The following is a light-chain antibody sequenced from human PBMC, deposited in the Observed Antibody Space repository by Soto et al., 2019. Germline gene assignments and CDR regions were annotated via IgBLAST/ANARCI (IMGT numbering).Light chain of an antibody. CDR3: QQYSSSRT. V-gene: IGKV3-20*01. CDR1: QSVSSNH. Sequence: DIVLTQSPGTLSLSPGERATLSCRASQSVSSNHLAWYQQRPGQAPRLLIYGGSSRATGIPVRFSGSGSETDFTLTITRPEPEDFAVYYCQQYSSSRTFGQGTKVDI. CDR2: GGS. J-gene: IGKJ1*01.